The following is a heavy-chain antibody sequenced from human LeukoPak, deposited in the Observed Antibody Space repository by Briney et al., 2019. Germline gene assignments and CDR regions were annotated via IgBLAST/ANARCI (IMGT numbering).Heavy chain of an antibody. CDR3: ARDGPYYDFWSGYFNYYYYGMDV. CDR1: GYTFTSYA. CDR2: INAGNGNT. V-gene: IGHV1-3*01. J-gene: IGHJ6*02. Sequence: GASVKVSCKASGYTFTSYAMHWVRQAPGQGLEWMGWINAGNGNTKYSQKFQGRVTITRDTSASTAYMELSSLRSEDTAVYYCARDGPYYDFWSGYFNYYYYGMDVWGQGTTVTVSS. D-gene: IGHD3-3*01.